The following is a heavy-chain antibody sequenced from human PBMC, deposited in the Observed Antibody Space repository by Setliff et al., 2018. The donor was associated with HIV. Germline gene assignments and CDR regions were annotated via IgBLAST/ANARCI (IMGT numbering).Heavy chain of an antibody. CDR2: IYSSGST. D-gene: IGHD1-26*01. V-gene: IGHV4-59*08. Sequence: SETLSLTCTVSGGSISSYYWSWIRQPPGKGLEWIGHIYSSGSTNYNPSLKSRVTISVDTSKNQISLKLSSVTAADTAVHYCARRMSSGSYYDYWGQGTLVTVSS. CDR1: GGSISSYY. CDR3: ARRMSSGSYYDY. J-gene: IGHJ4*02.